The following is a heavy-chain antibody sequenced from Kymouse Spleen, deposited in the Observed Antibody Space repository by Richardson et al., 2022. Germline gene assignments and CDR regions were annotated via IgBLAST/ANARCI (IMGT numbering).Heavy chain of an antibody. Sequence: QVQLVESGGGVVQPGRSLRLSCAASGFTFSSYGMHWVRQAPGKGLEWVAVIWYDGSNKYYADSVKGRFTISRDNSKNTLYLQMNSLRAEDTAVYYCAREGITMVRGVIIDTYYYYYGMDVWGQGTTVTVSS. J-gene: IGHJ6*02. V-gene: IGHV3-33*01. CDR2: IWYDGSNK. CDR3: AREGITMVRGVIIDTYYYYYGMDV. D-gene: IGHD3-10*01. CDR1: GFTFSSYG.